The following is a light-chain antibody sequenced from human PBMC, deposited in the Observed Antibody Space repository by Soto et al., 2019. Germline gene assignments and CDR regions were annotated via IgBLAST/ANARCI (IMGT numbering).Light chain of an antibody. CDR3: QQYNNWPLT. J-gene: IGKJ4*01. CDR2: GAS. Sequence: EIVMTQSPATLSVSPGERATLSCRASQSVSINLAWYQQKPGQAPRLLIYGASTRATGIPASFSGSGSGTEFTLTISSLQSEDFAVYYCQQYNNWPLTFGGGTKVDIK. V-gene: IGKV3-15*01. CDR1: QSVSIN.